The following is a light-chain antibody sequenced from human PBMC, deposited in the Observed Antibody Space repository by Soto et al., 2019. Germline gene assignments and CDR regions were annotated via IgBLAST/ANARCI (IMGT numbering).Light chain of an antibody. CDR3: QQRSNWPLT. Sequence: IVLTQFPATLSLSPGDGATLSCRASQSVSSYLAWYQQKRGQAPRLLIYDSSNRATGIPARFSGSGSGTDGSIIISRLQTEDVSVYDCQQRSNWPLTFGGGTKVDIK. J-gene: IGKJ4*01. CDR2: DSS. V-gene: IGKV3-11*01. CDR1: QSVSSY.